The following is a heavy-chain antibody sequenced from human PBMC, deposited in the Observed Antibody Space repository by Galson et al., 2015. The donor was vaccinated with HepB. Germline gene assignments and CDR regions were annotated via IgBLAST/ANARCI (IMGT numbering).Heavy chain of an antibody. Sequence: SLRLSCAASGFTFSRYPMNWVRQAPGKGLEWVSSISPSSSYIDYADSVKGRFIISRDNAKNSLSLHMNSLGAEDTAVYYCARGIKGYSYHFFYYWGQGTLVTVSS. V-gene: IGHV3-21*01. CDR3: ARGIKGYSYHFFYY. CDR2: ISPSSSYI. J-gene: IGHJ4*02. CDR1: GFTFSRYP. D-gene: IGHD5-18*01.